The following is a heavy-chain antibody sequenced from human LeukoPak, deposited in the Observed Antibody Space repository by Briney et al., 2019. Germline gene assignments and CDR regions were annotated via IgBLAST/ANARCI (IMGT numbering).Heavy chain of an antibody. J-gene: IGHJ4*02. CDR1: GFTFNSYG. CDR2: IWYDGSNE. Sequence: GGSLRLSSAASGFTFNSYGMHWVRQAPGKGLEWVAVIWYDGSNEYYADSVKGRFTISRDNSENTLYLQMDSLRAEDTAVYYCARDPGVRWLVGFDYWGQGTLVTVSS. CDR3: ARDPGVRWLVGFDY. V-gene: IGHV3-33*01. D-gene: IGHD6-19*01.